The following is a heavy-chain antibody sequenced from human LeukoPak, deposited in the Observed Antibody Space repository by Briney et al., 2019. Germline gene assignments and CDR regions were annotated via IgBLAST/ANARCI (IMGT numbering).Heavy chain of an antibody. CDR3: ARDRGTGDLDAFHI. CDR2: IHHSGNT. J-gene: IGHJ3*02. V-gene: IGHV4-4*02. CDR1: GDSIRSDYW. D-gene: IGHD7-27*01. Sequence: SETLSLTCGVSGDSIRSDYWFSWVRQPPGKGLEWIGEIHHSGNTNYKTSLKSRVTISVDKSKNQVSLKVNSVTAADTAVYYCARDRGTGDLDAFHIWGQGTLVIVSS.